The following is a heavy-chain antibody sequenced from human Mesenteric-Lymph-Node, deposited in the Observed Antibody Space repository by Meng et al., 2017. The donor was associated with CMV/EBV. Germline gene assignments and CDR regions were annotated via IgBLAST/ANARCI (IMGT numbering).Heavy chain of an antibody. CDR1: GFTFSDYY. Sequence: GESLKISCAASGFTFSDYYMSWIRQAPGKGLEWVSYISSSGSTIYYADSVKGRFTISRDNAKNSLYLQMNSLRAEDTAVYYCATRVAATADINDYWGQGTLVTVSS. CDR2: ISSSGSTI. CDR3: ATRVAATADINDY. V-gene: IGHV3-11*01. D-gene: IGHD6-25*01. J-gene: IGHJ4*02.